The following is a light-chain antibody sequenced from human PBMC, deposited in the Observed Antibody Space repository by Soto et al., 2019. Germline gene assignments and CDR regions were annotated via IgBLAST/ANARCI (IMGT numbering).Light chain of an antibody. CDR3: QKYNSAPQT. J-gene: IGKJ4*01. CDR2: AAS. V-gene: IGKV1-27*01. CDR1: QGISNY. Sequence: MTQSPVTLSVSPGDRATLSCRASQGISNYLAWYQQKPGKVPKLLIYAASTLQSGVPSRFSGSGSGTDFTLTISSLQPEDVATYYCQKYNSAPQTFGGGTKV.